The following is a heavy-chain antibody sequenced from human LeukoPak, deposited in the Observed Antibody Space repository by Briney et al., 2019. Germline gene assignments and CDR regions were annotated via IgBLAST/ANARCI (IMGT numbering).Heavy chain of an antibody. J-gene: IGHJ5*02. Sequence: SETLSLTCTVSGGSISSYYWSWIRQPPGKGLEWIGYIYYSGSTNYNPSLTSRVTISVDTSKNQFSLKLSSVTAADTAVYYCARSTSRMGLFDPWGQGTLVTVSS. CDR2: IYYSGST. CDR3: ARSTSRMGLFDP. V-gene: IGHV4-59*01. D-gene: IGHD2-8*01. CDR1: GGSISSYY.